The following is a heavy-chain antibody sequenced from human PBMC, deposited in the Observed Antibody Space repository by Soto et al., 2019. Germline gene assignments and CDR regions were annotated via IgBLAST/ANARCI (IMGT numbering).Heavy chain of an antibody. CDR1: GGTFSSYA. CDR2: IIPIFGTA. V-gene: IGHV1-69*13. D-gene: IGHD3-3*01. CDR3: ARVNDFWSGPYYYYGMDV. Sequence: ASVKVSCKASGGTFSSYAISWVRQAPGQGLEWMGGIIPIFGTANYAQKFQGRVTITADESTSTAYMELSSLRSEDTAVYYCARVNDFWSGPYYYYGMDVWGQGTTVTVSS. J-gene: IGHJ6*02.